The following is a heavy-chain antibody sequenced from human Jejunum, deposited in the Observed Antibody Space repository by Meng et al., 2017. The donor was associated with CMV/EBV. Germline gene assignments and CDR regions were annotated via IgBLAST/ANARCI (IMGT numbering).Heavy chain of an antibody. V-gene: IGHV3-66*01. Sequence: MQRVGVWGGLVPSGGYLSLSSAVSGISVTTNYMPWVRQTPGKGLEWVSVIYSGGDKTYYADSVKGRFTISRDSSRNTLYLQMTSLRAGDTALYYCARGAMSFESWGQGTLVTVSS. CDR2: IYSGGDKT. CDR1: GISVTTNY. CDR3: ARGAMSFES. J-gene: IGHJ5*01.